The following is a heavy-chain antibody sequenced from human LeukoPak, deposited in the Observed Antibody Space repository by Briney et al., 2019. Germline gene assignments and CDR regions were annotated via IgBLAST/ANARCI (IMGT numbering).Heavy chain of an antibody. CDR1: GFNFSTFS. Sequence: GGSLRLSCEGSGFNFSTFSLNWVRQAPGKGLEWVASISYSSTFIDYADSVKGRFTISRDNIQNSVYLQMNSLRDDTAAYFCARGGDGYNSYLDFWGQGTLLTVSS. CDR3: ARGGDGYNSYLDF. CDR2: ISYSSTFI. V-gene: IGHV3-21*06. J-gene: IGHJ4*02. D-gene: IGHD5-24*01.